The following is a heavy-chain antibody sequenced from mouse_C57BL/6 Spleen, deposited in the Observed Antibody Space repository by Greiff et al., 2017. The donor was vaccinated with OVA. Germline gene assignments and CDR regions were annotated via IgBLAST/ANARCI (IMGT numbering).Heavy chain of an antibody. V-gene: IGHV2-6-1*01. CDR2: IWSDGST. CDR3: ARHKDSNYDWYFDV. D-gene: IGHD2-5*01. J-gene: IGHJ1*03. Sequence: VMLVESGPGLVAPSQSLSITCTVSGFSLTSYGVHWVRQPPGKGLEWLVVIWSDGSTTYNSALKSRLSISKDNSKSQVFLKMNSLQTDDTAMYYCARHKDSNYDWYFDVWGTGTTVTVSS. CDR1: GFSLTSYG.